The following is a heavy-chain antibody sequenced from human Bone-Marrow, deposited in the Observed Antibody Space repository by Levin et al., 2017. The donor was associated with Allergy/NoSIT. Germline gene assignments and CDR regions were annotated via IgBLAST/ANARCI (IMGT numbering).Heavy chain of an antibody. CDR3: AREGGQGDSSGDYYDY. CDR1: GYTFTGYY. J-gene: IGHJ4*02. CDR2: INPNSGGT. D-gene: IGHD3-22*01. Sequence: ASVKVSCKASGYTFTGYYMHWVRQAPGQGLEWMGWINPNSGGTNYAQKFQGRVTMTRDTSISTAYMELSRLRSDDTAVYYCAREGGQGDSSGDYYDYWGQGTLVTVSS. V-gene: IGHV1-2*02.